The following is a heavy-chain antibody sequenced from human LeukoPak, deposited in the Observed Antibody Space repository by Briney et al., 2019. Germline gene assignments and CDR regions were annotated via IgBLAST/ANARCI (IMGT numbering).Heavy chain of an antibody. Sequence: ASVKVSCKASGYTFTSYDINWVRQATGQGLEWMGWMNPNSGNTGYAQKFQGRVTMTRNTSISTAYMELSSLRSEDTAVYYCARDWEYNCRGGSCYSDYWGQGTLVTVSS. CDR2: MNPNSGNT. CDR3: ARDWEYNCRGGSCYSDY. D-gene: IGHD2-15*01. J-gene: IGHJ4*02. CDR1: GYTFTSYD. V-gene: IGHV1-8*01.